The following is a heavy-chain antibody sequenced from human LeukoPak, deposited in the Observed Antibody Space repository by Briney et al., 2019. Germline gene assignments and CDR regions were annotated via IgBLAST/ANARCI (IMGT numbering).Heavy chain of an antibody. CDR1: GFTFSSYS. D-gene: IGHD3-9*01. CDR2: ISSSSSTI. Sequence: PGGSLRLSCAASGFTFSSYSMNWVRQAPGKGLEWVSYISSSSSTIYYADSVKGRFTISRDNAKNSLYLQMNSLRAEDTAVYYCAREDSGYDIWTGYYNPHYYYMDVWGKGTTVTVSS. V-gene: IGHV3-48*01. J-gene: IGHJ6*03. CDR3: AREDSGYDIWTGYYNPHYYYMDV.